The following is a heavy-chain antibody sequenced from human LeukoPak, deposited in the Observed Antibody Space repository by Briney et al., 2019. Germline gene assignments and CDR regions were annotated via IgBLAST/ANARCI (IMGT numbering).Heavy chain of an antibody. J-gene: IGHJ4*02. D-gene: IGHD3-22*01. CDR1: GYTFTSYD. CDR2: MNPNSGNT. Sequence: GASVKVSCKASGYTFTSYDINWVRQATGQGLEWMGWMNPNSGNTGYAQKFQGRVTMTRNTSISTAYMELSSLRSEDTAVYYCARGRPYYDSSGLGGFDYWGQGTLVTVSS. V-gene: IGHV1-8*01. CDR3: ARGRPYYDSSGLGGFDY.